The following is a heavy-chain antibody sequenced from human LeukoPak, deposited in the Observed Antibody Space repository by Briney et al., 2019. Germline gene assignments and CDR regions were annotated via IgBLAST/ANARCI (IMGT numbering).Heavy chain of an antibody. D-gene: IGHD1-26*01. CDR1: GDSMHSYD. CDR3: AREKSGTLTRAYYYIDV. Sequence: PSETLSLTCTVSGDSMHSYDWSWIRQSPEKGLEWIGRAYSGVNAYYNPSLQSRVTISVDKSNNQFSLDLASVTAADTALYYCAREKSGTLTRAYYYIDVWGRGITVTVSS. J-gene: IGHJ6*03. V-gene: IGHV4-4*07. CDR2: AYSGVNA.